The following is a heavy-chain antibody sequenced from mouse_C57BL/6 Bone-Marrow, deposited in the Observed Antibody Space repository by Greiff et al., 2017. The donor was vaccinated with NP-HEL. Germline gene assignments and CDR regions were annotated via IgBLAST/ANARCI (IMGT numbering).Heavy chain of an antibody. CDR2: IDPSDSET. CDR1: GYTFTSYW. CDR3: ARAYDLDGALYYAMDY. V-gene: IGHV1-52*01. J-gene: IGHJ4*01. Sequence: QVQLQQPGAELVRPGSSVKLSCKASGYTFTSYWLHWVKQRPIQGLEWIGNIDPSDSETHYNQKFKDKATLTVDKSSSTAYMQLSSLTSEDSAVYCCARAYDLDGALYYAMDYWGQGTSVTVSS. D-gene: IGHD2-10*02.